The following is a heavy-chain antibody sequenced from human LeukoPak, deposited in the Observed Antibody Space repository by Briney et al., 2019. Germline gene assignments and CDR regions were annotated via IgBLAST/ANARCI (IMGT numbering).Heavy chain of an antibody. D-gene: IGHD3-16*01. V-gene: IGHV3-21*01. CDR1: GSAFSSFS. CDR3: VRLGAVLQSPWRWGPKSGSAKEYYFDK. CDR2: ISSDNYI. Sequence: PGGSLRLSCAASGSAFSSFSMAWVRQAPGKGLEWVSSISSDNYISYADSLEGRFTISRDNAEKSLSLQMHSLRAEDTAMYYCVRLGAVLQSPWRWGPKSGSAKEYYFDKWGQGALVTVST. J-gene: IGHJ4*02.